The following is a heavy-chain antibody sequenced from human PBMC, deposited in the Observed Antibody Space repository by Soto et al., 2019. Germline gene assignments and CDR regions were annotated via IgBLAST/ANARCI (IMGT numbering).Heavy chain of an antibody. CDR3: ARDRRGFELFPERWSWYFDL. J-gene: IGHJ2*01. CDR1: GGSISSGGYY. Sequence: QVQLQESGPGLVKPSQTLSLTCTVSGGSISSGGYYWSWIRQHPGKGLEWIGYIYYSGSTYYNPSLKSRVTISVDTSKNQFSLKLSSVTAADTAVYYCARDRRGFELFPERWSWYFDLWGRGTLVTVSS. V-gene: IGHV4-31*03. D-gene: IGHD2-21*01. CDR2: IYYSGST.